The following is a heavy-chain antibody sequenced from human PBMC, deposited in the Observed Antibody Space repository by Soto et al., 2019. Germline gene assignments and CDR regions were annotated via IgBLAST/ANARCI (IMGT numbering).Heavy chain of an antibody. V-gene: IGHV3-23*01. D-gene: IGHD1-26*01. Sequence: GGSLRLSCVVSVFPFGDNGMSWVRQAPGKGLEWVSGLSNTGRRTSYADSVKGRFNISRDNSENTVYLQMNSLRVEDTAVYYCATEMGATQGPFDNWGQGTLVTVSS. J-gene: IGHJ4*02. CDR1: VFPFGDNG. CDR2: LSNTGRRT. CDR3: ATEMGATQGPFDN.